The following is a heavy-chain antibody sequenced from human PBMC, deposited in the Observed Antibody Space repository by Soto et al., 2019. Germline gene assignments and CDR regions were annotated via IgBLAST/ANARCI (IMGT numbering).Heavy chain of an antibody. D-gene: IGHD3-16*02. Sequence: QVQLVQSGAEVKKPGASVKVSCKASGYTFTSYGISWVRQAPGQGLEWMGWISAYNGNTNYAQKLPGRVTMTTDKNTSKAYMELRSRRSEDTAVYYCAGGVGNVWGSYRYWGQGTLVTVSS. V-gene: IGHV1-18*01. CDR3: AGGVGNVWGSYRY. CDR1: GYTFTSYG. J-gene: IGHJ4*02. CDR2: ISAYNGNT.